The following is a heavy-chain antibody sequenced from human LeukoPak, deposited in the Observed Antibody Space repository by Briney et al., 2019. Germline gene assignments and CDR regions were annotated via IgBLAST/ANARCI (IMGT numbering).Heavy chain of an antibody. CDR1: GYTFTSYG. CDR2: ISAYNGNT. V-gene: IGHV1-18*01. J-gene: IGHJ5*02. D-gene: IGHD1-7*01. CDR3: ATGLGYSITGTNWFDP. Sequence: ASVKVSCKASGYTFTSYGISWVRQAPGQGLEWMGWISAYNGNTNYAQKLQGRVTMTEDTSTDTAYMELSSLRSEDTAVYYCATGLGYSITGTNWFDPWGQGTLVTVSS.